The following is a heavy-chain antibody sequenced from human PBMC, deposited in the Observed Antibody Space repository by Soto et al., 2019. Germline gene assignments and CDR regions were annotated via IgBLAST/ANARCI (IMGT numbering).Heavy chain of an antibody. J-gene: IGHJ6*03. CDR1: GFTFSSYG. CDR2: ISYDGSNK. V-gene: IGHV3-30*18. D-gene: IGHD4-17*01. CDR3: AKDQDPGYGALYYYYYMDV. Sequence: ESGGGVVQPGRSLRLSCAASGFTFSSYGMHWVRQAPGKGLEWVAVISYDGSNKYYADSVKGRFTISRDNSKNTLYLQMNSLRAEDTAVYYCAKDQDPGYGALYYYYYMDVWGKGTTVTVSS.